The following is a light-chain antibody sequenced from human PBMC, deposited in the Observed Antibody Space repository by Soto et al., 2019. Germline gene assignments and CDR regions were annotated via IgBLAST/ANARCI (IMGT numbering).Light chain of an antibody. Sequence: QSVLTQPPSVSGAPGQRVTISCTGSSSNIGANYDVHWYQQRPGTAPKLLIFGNSNRPSGVPDRSSGSKSGTSASLAITGLQAEDEGDYYCQSYDSTLSARYVFGTGTKLTVL. CDR3: QSYDSTLSARYV. V-gene: IGLV1-40*01. J-gene: IGLJ1*01. CDR2: GNS. CDR1: SSNIGANYD.